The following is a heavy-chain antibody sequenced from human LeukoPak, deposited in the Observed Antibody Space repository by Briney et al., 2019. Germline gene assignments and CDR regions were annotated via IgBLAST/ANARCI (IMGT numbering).Heavy chain of an antibody. Sequence: QPGRSLRLSCAASGFTFSSYGMHWVRQAPGKGLEWVAVISYDGSNKYYADSVKGRFTISRDNSKNTLYLQMNSLRAEDTAVCYCAKVGGSYSDAFDIWGQGTMVTVSS. CDR1: GFTFSSYG. D-gene: IGHD1-26*01. CDR3: AKVGGSYSDAFDI. CDR2: ISYDGSNK. J-gene: IGHJ3*02. V-gene: IGHV3-30*18.